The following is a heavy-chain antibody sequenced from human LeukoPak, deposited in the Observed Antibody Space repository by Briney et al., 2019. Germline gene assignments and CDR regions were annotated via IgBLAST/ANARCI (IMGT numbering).Heavy chain of an antibody. J-gene: IGHJ4*02. CDR3: GKDPQGWLQPGFDY. CDR1: GFTFSSYG. CDR2: IRYDGSNK. V-gene: IGHV3-30*02. D-gene: IGHD5-24*01. Sequence: GGSLRLSCAASGFTFSSYGMHWVRQAPGKGLEWVAFIRYDGSNKYYADSVKGRFTISRDNSKNTLYLQMNSLRAEDTAVYYCGKDPQGWLQPGFDYWGQGTLVTVSS.